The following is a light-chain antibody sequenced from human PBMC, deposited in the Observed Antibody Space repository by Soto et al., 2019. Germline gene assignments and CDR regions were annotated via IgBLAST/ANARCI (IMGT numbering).Light chain of an antibody. CDR2: AAS. V-gene: IGKV1-39*01. CDR1: QSISSY. CDR3: QQAYSFPIT. Sequence: IPMTPSPCSMSPSXGHRNTITXRASQSISSYLNWYQQKPGKAPKLLIYAASSLQSGVPSRFSGSGSGTDFTLTISSLQPEDFATYYCQQAYSFPITFGQGTRLEI. J-gene: IGKJ5*01.